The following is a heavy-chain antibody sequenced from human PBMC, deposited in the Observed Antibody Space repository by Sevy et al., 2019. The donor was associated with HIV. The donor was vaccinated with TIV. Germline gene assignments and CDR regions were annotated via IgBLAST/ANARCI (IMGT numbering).Heavy chain of an antibody. D-gene: IGHD6-6*01. V-gene: IGHV3-23*01. CDR2: IGGSGDDR. CDR3: AKARGGTLIAAQNY. Sequence: GGSLRLSCTASGFIFSNYAMTWVRQAPGKGLEWVSGIGGSGDDRYYADSVKGRFTISRDNSNNTLSLQMNSLRAEDTAIYHCAKARGGTLIAAQNYWGQGTLVTVSS. J-gene: IGHJ4*02. CDR1: GFIFSNYA.